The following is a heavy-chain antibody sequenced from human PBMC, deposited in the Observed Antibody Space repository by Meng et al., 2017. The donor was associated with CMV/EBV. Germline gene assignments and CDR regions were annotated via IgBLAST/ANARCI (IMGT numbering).Heavy chain of an antibody. CDR3: ARDLGGYCSSTSCRPNWFDP. V-gene: IGHV4-39*07. Sequence: SSSYYWGWIRQPPGKGLEWIGSIYYSGSTYYNPSLKSRVTISVDTSKNQFSLKLSSVTAADTAVYYCARDLGGYCSSTSCRPNWFDPRGQGTLVTVSS. D-gene: IGHD2-2*01. J-gene: IGHJ5*02. CDR2: IYYSGST. CDR1: SSSYY.